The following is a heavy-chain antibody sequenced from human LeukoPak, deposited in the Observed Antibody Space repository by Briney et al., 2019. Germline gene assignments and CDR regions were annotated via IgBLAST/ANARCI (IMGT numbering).Heavy chain of an antibody. J-gene: IGHJ6*02. D-gene: IGHD6-13*01. Sequence: GGSLRLSCAASGFTFSSYSMNWVRQAPGKGLEWVSYISSSSSTIYYADSVKGRFTISRDNAKNSLYLQMNSLRDEDTAVYYCARSRYRSLQAYGMDVWGQGTTVTVSS. CDR1: GFTFSSYS. V-gene: IGHV3-48*02. CDR2: ISSSSSTI. CDR3: ARSRYRSLQAYGMDV.